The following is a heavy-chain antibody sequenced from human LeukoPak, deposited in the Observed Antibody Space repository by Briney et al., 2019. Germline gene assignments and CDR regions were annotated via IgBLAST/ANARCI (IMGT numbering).Heavy chain of an antibody. Sequence: GGSLRLSCAASGFTFNKSGMHWVRQAPGKGREWVARIFSDGSNKYFADSAKGRVTITRDNCKSMLYLQMNSLNAEHTAVYFCAQTGDKYGSFEYWGQGTLVPVPS. D-gene: IGHD3-10*01. CDR2: IFSDGSNK. V-gene: IGHV3-33*01. CDR3: AQTGDKYGSFEY. J-gene: IGHJ4*02. CDR1: GFTFNKSG.